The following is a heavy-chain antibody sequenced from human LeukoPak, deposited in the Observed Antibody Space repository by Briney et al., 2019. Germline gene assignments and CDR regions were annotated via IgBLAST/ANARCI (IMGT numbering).Heavy chain of an antibody. J-gene: IGHJ4*02. Sequence: SETLSLTCTVSGGSISSYYWSWIRQPAGKGLEWIGRIYTSGSTNYNPSLKSRVTISVDTSKNQFSLKLSSVTAADTAVYYCARVRVLRLGELSLYRNSQRGTDYFDYWGQGTLVTVSS. CDR2: IYTSGST. CDR1: GGSISSYY. CDR3: ARVRVLRLGELSLYRNSQRGTDYFDY. D-gene: IGHD3-16*02. V-gene: IGHV4-4*07.